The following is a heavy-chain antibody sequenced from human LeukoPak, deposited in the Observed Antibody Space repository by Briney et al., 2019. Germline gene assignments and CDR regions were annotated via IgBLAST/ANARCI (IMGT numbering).Heavy chain of an antibody. CDR1: GFMFHDYV. D-gene: IGHD2-2*03. CDR3: TRSPSFTLGGGYLDS. Sequence: PGGSLRLSCVGSGFMFHDYVMHWVRQPPGKGLXWVSGVSWNSDHIGYADSVKGRFTISRDNDRNTLHLQMNSLRVEDTAFYFCTRSPSFTLGGGYLDSWGQGSLVTVSS. V-gene: IGHV3-9*01. CDR2: VSWNSDHI. J-gene: IGHJ5*01.